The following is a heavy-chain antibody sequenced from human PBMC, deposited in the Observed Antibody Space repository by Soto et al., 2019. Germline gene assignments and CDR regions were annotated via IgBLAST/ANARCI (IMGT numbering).Heavy chain of an antibody. CDR1: GFSLKASGVG. Sequence: SGPTLVNPTQTLPVTCTSSGFSLKASGVGVGWIRQPPGKALEWLALLYWDDDKRYTPSLRNRLTFAQDTSKNQVDIIMTNVDPADTGTYYSADHFQVLDGPPPGNSWFDPLGQGTLVTFSS. J-gene: IGHJ5*02. CDR3: ADHFQVLDGPPPGNSWFDP. CDR2: LYWDDDK. V-gene: IGHV2-5*02. D-gene: IGHD3-3*02.